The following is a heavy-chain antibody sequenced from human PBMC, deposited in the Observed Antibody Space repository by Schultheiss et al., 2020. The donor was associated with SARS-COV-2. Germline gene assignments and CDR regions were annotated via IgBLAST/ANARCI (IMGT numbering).Heavy chain of an antibody. CDR3: ARGFDP. Sequence: GGSLRLSCAASGFTVSSNYMSWVRQAPGKGLEWVAVISYDGSNKYYADSVKGRFTISRDNSKNTLYLQMNSLRAEDMAVYYCARGFDPWGQGTLVTVSS. V-gene: IGHV3-30*03. CDR1: GFTVSSNY. CDR2: ISYDGSNK. J-gene: IGHJ5*02.